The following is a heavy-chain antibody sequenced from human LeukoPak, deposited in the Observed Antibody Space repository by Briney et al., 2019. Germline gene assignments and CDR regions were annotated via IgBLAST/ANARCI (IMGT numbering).Heavy chain of an antibody. J-gene: IGHJ4*02. Sequence: PGGSLRLSCAASGFTFTSYSMNWVRQAPGKGLEWVAVISYDESNKSYADSVKGRFTISKDNSKNTLYLQMNSLRAEDTAVYYCARDLAWLRVLDYWGQGTLVTVSS. V-gene: IGHV3-30*03. CDR3: ARDLAWLRVLDY. CDR2: ISYDESNK. D-gene: IGHD5-12*01. CDR1: GFTFTSYS.